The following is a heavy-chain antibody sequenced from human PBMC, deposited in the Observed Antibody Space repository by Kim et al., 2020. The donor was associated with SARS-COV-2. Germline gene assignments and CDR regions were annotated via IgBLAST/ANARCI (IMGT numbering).Heavy chain of an antibody. Sequence: SETLSLTCAVYGGSFSGYYWSWIRQPPGKGLEWIGEINHSGSTNYNPSLKSRVTISVDTSKNQFSLKLSSVTAADTAVYYCARTRYSGYDWGDAFDIWGQGTMVTVSS. CDR3: ARTRYSGYDWGDAFDI. J-gene: IGHJ3*02. CDR1: GGSFSGYY. CDR2: INHSGST. V-gene: IGHV4-34*01. D-gene: IGHD5-12*01.